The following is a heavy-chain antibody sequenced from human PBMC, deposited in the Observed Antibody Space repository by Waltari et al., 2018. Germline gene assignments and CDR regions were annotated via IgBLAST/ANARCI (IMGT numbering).Heavy chain of an antibody. CDR1: GYTFTGYY. J-gene: IGHJ6*03. CDR2: INPNSGGT. V-gene: IGHV1-2*02. D-gene: IGHD3-10*01. CDR3: ARDVMVQGTNYYYMDV. Sequence: QVQLVQSGAEVKKPGASVKVSCKASGYTFTGYYMHWVRQAPGQGLEWMGWINPNSGGTNYEQKFQGRVTMTRDTSISTAYMELSRLRSDDTAVYYCARDVMVQGTNYYYMDVWGKGTTVTVSS.